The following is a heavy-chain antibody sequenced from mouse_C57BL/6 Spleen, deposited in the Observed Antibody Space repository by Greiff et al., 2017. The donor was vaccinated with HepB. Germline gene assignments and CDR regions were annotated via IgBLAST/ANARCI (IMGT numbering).Heavy chain of an antibody. CDR3: ARRTDGYYGFFDY. D-gene: IGHD2-3*01. Sequence: VQLQQPGAELVRPGSSVKLSCKASGYTFTSYWMHWVKQRPIQGLEWIGNIDPSDSETHYNQKFKDKATLTVYKSSSTAYMQLSSLTSENSAVYYCARRTDGYYGFFDYWGQGTTLTVSS. V-gene: IGHV1-52*01. CDR1: GYTFTSYW. CDR2: IDPSDSET. J-gene: IGHJ2*01.